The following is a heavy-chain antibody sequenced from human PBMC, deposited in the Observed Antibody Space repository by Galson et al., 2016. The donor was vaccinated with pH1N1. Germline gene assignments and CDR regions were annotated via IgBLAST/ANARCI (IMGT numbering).Heavy chain of an antibody. CDR2: IIGMFGTT. J-gene: IGHJ3*02. Sequence: SVKVSCKASGGTFSSHAISWVRQAPGQGLEWTGGIIGMFGTTNYAQKFQGRVTITADEFTSTAYMELNNLRSEDTAVYYCARGSGYSGTYGNAFDIWGQGTMVTVSS. CDR1: GGTFSSHA. V-gene: IGHV1-69*13. D-gene: IGHD1-26*01. CDR3: ARGSGYSGTYGNAFDI.